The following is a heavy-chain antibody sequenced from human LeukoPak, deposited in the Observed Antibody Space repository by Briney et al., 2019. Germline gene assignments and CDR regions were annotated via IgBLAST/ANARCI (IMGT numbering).Heavy chain of an antibody. CDR2: INPNSGGT. CDR1: GYSFTGYY. V-gene: IGHV1-2*02. CDR3: ARILYGDHFDY. Sequence: GASVKVSRKASGYSFTGYYMHWVRQAPGQGLEWMGWINPNSGGTNYAQKFQGRVTMTRDTSISTVYMEVSRLRSDDTAVYYCARILYGDHFDYWGQGTLVTVSS. D-gene: IGHD4-17*01. J-gene: IGHJ4*02.